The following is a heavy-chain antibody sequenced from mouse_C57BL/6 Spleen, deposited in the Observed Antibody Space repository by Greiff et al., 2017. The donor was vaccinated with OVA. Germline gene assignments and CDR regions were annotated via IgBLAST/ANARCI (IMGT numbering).Heavy chain of an antibody. CDR3: AGGNYWYFDV. Sequence: DVKLQESGPGLVKPSQSLSLTCSVTGYSITSGYYWNWIRQFPGNKLEWMGYISYDGSNKYNPSLKNRISITRDTSKNQFFLKLNSVTTEDTATYYCAGGNYWYFDVWGTGTTVTVSS. D-gene: IGHD2-1*01. CDR2: ISYDGSN. CDR1: GYSITSGYY. J-gene: IGHJ1*03. V-gene: IGHV3-6*01.